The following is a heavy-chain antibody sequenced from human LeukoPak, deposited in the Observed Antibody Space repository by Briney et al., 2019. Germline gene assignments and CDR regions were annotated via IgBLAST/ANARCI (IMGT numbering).Heavy chain of an antibody. Sequence: PSETLSLTCTVSGGSISSSSYYWGWIRQPPGKGLEWIGEINHSGSTNYNPSLKSRVTISIDTSKNQFSLKLSSVTAADTAVYFCARLFRYYYGSGAPRGYFDYWGQGTLVTVSS. CDR1: GGSISSSSYY. V-gene: IGHV4-39*01. CDR3: ARLFRYYYGSGAPRGYFDY. CDR2: INHSGST. J-gene: IGHJ4*02. D-gene: IGHD3-10*01.